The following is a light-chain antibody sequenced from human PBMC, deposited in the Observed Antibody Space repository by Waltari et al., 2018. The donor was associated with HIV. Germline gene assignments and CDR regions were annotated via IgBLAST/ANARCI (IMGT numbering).Light chain of an antibody. CDR2: DDS. CDR1: NIETYH. V-gene: IGLV3-21*02. J-gene: IGLJ7*01. CDR3: QVWDNSEYAV. Sequence: YVLTQPPSVPVAPGRTARITCGGDNIETYHVYWYQQKPGQAPVVVVYDDSVRPSGIPERFSGSTSGNTATLTISRVEAGDEADYYCQVWDNSEYAVFGGGTQLTVL.